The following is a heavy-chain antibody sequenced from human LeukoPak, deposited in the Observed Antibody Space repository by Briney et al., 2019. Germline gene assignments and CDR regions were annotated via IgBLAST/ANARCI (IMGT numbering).Heavy chain of an antibody. CDR1: GYTFTNYG. CDR3: ARVTGSSISSRSLLY. D-gene: IGHD6-13*01. V-gene: IGHV1-18*01. CDR2: INPHNGNT. J-gene: IGHJ4*02. Sequence: ASVKVSCKPSGYTFTNYGVHCVRQAPEQGLEWMGQINPHNGNTNYAQRLQGRDTITTDTSTSTPYMEMRSLTSGDTALYYCARVTGSSISSRSLLYWGQGSLVTVSS.